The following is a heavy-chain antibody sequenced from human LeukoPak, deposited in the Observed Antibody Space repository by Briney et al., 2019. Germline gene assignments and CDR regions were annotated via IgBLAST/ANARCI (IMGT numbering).Heavy chain of an antibody. CDR3: ARAGTYSSSWLDY. CDR2: IFHSGSP. CDR1: GGSISSYY. V-gene: IGHV4-59*01. D-gene: IGHD6-13*01. J-gene: IGHJ4*02. Sequence: SETLSLTCTVSGGSISSYYWSWIRQPPGKGLEWIGYIFHSGSPNYNPSLKSRVTISIDTSKNQFSLKLSSVTAADTAFYYCARAGTYSSSWLDYWGQGTLVTVSS.